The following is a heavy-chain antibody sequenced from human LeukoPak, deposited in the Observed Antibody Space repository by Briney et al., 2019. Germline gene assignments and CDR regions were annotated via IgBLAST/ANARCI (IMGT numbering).Heavy chain of an antibody. CDR1: GFNFNNYA. V-gene: IGHV3-30-3*01. D-gene: IGHD6-19*01. J-gene: IGHJ5*01. CDR2: ISYDGGKQ. CDR3: ARVAVAGPTGWFDS. Sequence: GGSLRLSCEASGFNFNNYAMHWVRQAPGKGLEWVAVISYDGGKQYYVDSVKGRFTISRDNVDNVVHLQMSSLRNEDTAFYYCARVAVAGPTGWFDSWGQGTLVTVSS.